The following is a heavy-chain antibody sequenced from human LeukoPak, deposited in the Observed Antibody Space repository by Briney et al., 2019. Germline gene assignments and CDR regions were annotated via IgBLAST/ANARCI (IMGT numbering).Heavy chain of an antibody. CDR3: ARVEDTAMVLQASFDY. J-gene: IGHJ4*02. CDR2: IYYGGST. CDR1: GGSISSSSYY. V-gene: IGHV4-39*07. D-gene: IGHD5-18*01. Sequence: PSETLSLTCTVSGGSISSSSYYWGWIRQPPGKGLEWIGSIYYGGSTYYNPSLKSRVTISVDTSKNQFSLKLSSVTAADTAVYYCARVEDTAMVLQASFDYWGQGTLVTVSS.